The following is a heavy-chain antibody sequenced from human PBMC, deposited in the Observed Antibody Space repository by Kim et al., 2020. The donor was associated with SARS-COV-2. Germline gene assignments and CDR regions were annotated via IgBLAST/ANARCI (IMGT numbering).Heavy chain of an antibody. CDR3: ARGVRVGDYYYYYMDV. V-gene: IGHV3-11*01. CDR1: GFTFSDYY. Sequence: GVSLRLSCAASGFTFSDYYMSWIRQAPGKGLEWVSYISSSGSTIYYADSVKGRFTISRDNAKNSLYLQMNSLRAEDTAVYYCARGVRVGDYYYYYMDVWGKGTTVTVSS. D-gene: IGHD3-16*01. J-gene: IGHJ6*03. CDR2: ISSSGSTI.